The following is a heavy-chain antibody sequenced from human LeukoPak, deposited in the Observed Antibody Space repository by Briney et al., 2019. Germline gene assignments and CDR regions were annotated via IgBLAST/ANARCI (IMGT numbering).Heavy chain of an antibody. V-gene: IGHV5-51*01. CDR2: TFAGYSYT. CDR1: GYNFTPYW. CDR3: ARLASVTMPPDY. D-gene: IGHD3-10*01. J-gene: IGHJ4*02. Sequence: GESLKISCQSSGYNFTPYWIVWVRQMPGKGLEWMGITFAGYSYTIYSPSFQGQVTISVDKSISTAYLQWSSLKASDTAMYYCARLASVTMPPDYWGQGTLVTVSS.